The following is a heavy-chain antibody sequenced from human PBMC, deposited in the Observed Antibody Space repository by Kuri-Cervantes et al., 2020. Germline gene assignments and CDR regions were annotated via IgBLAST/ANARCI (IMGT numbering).Heavy chain of an antibody. CDR2: INSDGSIT. CDR3: AREQYSDNAFDI. CDR1: GGTLRNYW. D-gene: IGHD1-26*01. J-gene: IGHJ3*02. Sequence: GESLKISCAVSGGTLRNYWVHWVRQAPGKGLVWVSRINSDGSITSYADSVKGRFTISRDNAKNTLYLQMNSLRAEDTAVYYCAREQYSDNAFDIWGQGTMVTVSS. V-gene: IGHV3-74*01.